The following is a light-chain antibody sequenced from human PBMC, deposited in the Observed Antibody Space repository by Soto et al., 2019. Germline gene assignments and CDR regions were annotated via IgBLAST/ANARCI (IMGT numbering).Light chain of an antibody. CDR1: QSVSSY. CDR3: QQSYSTPRT. Sequence: EIVLTQSPATLSLSPGERATLSCRASQSVSSYLAWYQQKPGQAPRLLIYGASTRATGIPDRFSGSGSATEFTLTISSLQPEDFATYYCQQSYSTPRTFGQGTKVDI. V-gene: IGKV3-11*01. CDR2: GAS. J-gene: IGKJ1*01.